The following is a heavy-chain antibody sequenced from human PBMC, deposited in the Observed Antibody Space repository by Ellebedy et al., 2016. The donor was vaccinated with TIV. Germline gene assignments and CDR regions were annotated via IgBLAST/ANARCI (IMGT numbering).Heavy chain of an antibody. Sequence: SETLSLXXTVSGGSISSSSYYWGWIRQHPGKGLEWIGYIYYSGSTYYNPSLKSRVTISVDTSKNQFSLKLSSVTAADTAVYYCARGAIFGNNYYYMDVWGKGTTVTVSS. J-gene: IGHJ6*03. CDR2: IYYSGST. D-gene: IGHD3-3*01. CDR1: GGSISSSSYY. CDR3: ARGAIFGNNYYYMDV. V-gene: IGHV4-31*03.